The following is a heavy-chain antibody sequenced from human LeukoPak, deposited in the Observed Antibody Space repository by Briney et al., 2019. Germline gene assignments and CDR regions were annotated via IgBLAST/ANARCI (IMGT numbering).Heavy chain of an antibody. CDR3: ARSMRTMIVVVMRGNWFDP. CDR2: INHSGST. V-gene: IGHV4-34*01. CDR1: GGSFSGYY. Sequence: SETLSLTCAVYGGSFSGYYWSWIRQPPGKGLEWIGEINHSGSTNYNPSLKSRVTISLDTSKNQFSLKLRSVTAADTAVYYCARSMRTMIVVVMRGNWFDPWGQGTLVTVSS. J-gene: IGHJ5*02. D-gene: IGHD3-22*01.